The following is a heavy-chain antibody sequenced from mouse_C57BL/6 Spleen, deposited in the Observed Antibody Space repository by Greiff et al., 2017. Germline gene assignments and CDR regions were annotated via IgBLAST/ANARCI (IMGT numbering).Heavy chain of an antibody. CDR1: GYTFTSYW. D-gene: IGHD1-1*01. CDR3: ARSDGSSPYYFDY. V-gene: IGHV1-52*01. Sequence: QVQLQQPGAELVRPGSSVKLSCKASGYTFTSYWMHRVKQRPIQGLEWIGNIDPSDSETHYNQKFKDKATLTVDKSSSTAYMQLSSLTSEDSAVYYCARSDGSSPYYFDYWGQGTTLTVSS. CDR2: IDPSDSET. J-gene: IGHJ2*01.